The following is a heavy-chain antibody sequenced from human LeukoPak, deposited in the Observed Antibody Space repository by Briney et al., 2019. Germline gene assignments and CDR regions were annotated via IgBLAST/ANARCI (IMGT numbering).Heavy chain of an antibody. CDR3: ARQEYCSGGSCYTWFDP. J-gene: IGHJ5*02. Sequence: GESLKISCKGSGYSINNYWIGWVRQMPGKGLEWMGIIYPPDSDIRYSPSFQGQVTISADKSISTAYLQWSSLKASDTAMYYCARQEYCSGGSCYTWFDPWGQGTLVIVSS. D-gene: IGHD2-15*01. CDR1: GYSINNYW. V-gene: IGHV5-51*01. CDR2: IYPPDSDI.